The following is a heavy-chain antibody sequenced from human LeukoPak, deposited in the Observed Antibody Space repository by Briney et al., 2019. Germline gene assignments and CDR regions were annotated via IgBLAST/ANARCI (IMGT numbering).Heavy chain of an antibody. J-gene: IGHJ3*02. Sequence: SETLSLTCTVSVGSISTTSYYWGWIRQPPGRGLEWIGSIYYGGSTYYSPSLKSRVTISLYTSKHQFSLKLSSVTAADTAVYYCSFNLGSGSYAFDIWGQGTMVTVSS. CDR3: SFNLGSGSYAFDI. V-gene: IGHV4-39*07. D-gene: IGHD3-10*01. CDR1: VGSISTTSYY. CDR2: IYYGGST.